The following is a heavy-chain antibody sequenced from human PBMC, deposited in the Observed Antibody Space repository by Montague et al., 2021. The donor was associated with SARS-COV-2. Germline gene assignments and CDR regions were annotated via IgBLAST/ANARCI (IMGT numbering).Heavy chain of an antibody. CDR1: DDSITSYY. J-gene: IGHJ4*02. V-gene: IGHV4-59*01. CDR3: ARGNYLDY. Sequence: ETLSLTCSVSDDSITSYYWSWIRQPPGKGLEWIGYIHYTGSTNYNASLKSRVTISIDTSKNQFSLRLNSVTAADTAVYYCARGNYLDYWGQGTLVIVSS. CDR2: IHYTGST.